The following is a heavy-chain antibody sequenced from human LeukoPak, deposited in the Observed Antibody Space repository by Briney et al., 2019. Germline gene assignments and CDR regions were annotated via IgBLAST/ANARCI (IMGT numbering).Heavy chain of an antibody. D-gene: IGHD2-2*01. V-gene: IGHV4-34*01. CDR3: ARVEKHIVVVPAARWFDP. CDR2: INHSGST. Sequence: KASETLSLXCAVYGGSFSGYYWSWSRQPPGKGLEWIGEINHSGSTNYNPSLKSRVTISVDTSKNQFSLKLSSVTAADTAVYYCARVEKHIVVVPAARWFDPWGQGTLVTVSS. CDR1: GGSFSGYY. J-gene: IGHJ5*02.